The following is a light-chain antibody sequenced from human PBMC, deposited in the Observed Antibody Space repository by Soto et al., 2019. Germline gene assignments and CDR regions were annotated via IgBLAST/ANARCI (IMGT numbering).Light chain of an antibody. V-gene: IGLV2-14*01. J-gene: IGLJ3*02. Sequence: QSVLTQPASVSGSPGQSITISFTGSISDVGTYNYVSWYQQHPGKAPKLIIYEVSNRPSGVSNRFSGSKSANTASLTISGLLAEDEADYYCSSYASSSTWVFGGGTKLTVL. CDR3: SSYASSSTWV. CDR2: EVS. CDR1: ISDVGTYNY.